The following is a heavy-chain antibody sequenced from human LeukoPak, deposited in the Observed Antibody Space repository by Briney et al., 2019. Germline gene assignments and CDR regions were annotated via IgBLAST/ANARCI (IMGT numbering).Heavy chain of an antibody. CDR2: IYSGGST. Sequence: GGSLRLSCAASGFTVSSNYMSWVRQAPGKGLEWVSVIYSGGSTCYADSVKGRFTISRDNSKNTLYLQMNSLRAEDTAVYYCARTYSGYDYFDYWGQGTLVTVSS. CDR1: GFTVSSNY. V-gene: IGHV3-53*01. D-gene: IGHD5-12*01. CDR3: ARTYSGYDYFDY. J-gene: IGHJ4*02.